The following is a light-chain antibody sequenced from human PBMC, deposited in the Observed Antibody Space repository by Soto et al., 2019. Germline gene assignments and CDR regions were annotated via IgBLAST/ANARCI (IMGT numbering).Light chain of an antibody. V-gene: IGLV1-44*01. CDR2: SNN. CDR1: SSNIGSNT. CDR3: AAWDDSLNGDV. J-gene: IGLJ1*01. Sequence: QSVLTQPPSASGTPGQRVTISCSGSSSNIGSNTVNWYQQLPGTAPKLLIYSNNQRPSGVPERFSGSKSGTSASLAISGLQSEDEADYYCAAWDDSLNGDVFGTGTKVTGL.